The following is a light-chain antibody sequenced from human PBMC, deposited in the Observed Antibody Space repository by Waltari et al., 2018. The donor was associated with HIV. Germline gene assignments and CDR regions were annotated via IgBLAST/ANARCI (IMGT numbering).Light chain of an antibody. CDR2: DKN. CDR1: SSNIGNNY. CDR3: GTWDSSLSAWV. Sequence: QSVLTQPPSVSAAPGQKVTISCSGSSSNIGNNYVSWYQQLPGTAPKLLIYDKNKRPAGIPDRFSGSKSGTSATLVITGLQTGDEADYYCGTWDSSLSAWVFGGGTKLTVL. J-gene: IGLJ3*02. V-gene: IGLV1-51*01.